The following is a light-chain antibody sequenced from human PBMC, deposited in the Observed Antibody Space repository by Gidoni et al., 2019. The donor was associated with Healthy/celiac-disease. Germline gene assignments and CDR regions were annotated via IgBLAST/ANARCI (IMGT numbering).Light chain of an antibody. CDR3: AAWDDSLSGPV. CDR1: SSNIGSNY. Sequence: QSVLTQPPSAFGTPGRRVTISCSGSSSNIGSNYVYWYQQLPGTAPKLLIYSNNQRPSGVPDRVSGSKSGTSASLAISGLRSEDEADYYCAAWDDSLSGPVFGGWTKLTVL. J-gene: IGLJ2*01. V-gene: IGLV1-47*02. CDR2: SNN.